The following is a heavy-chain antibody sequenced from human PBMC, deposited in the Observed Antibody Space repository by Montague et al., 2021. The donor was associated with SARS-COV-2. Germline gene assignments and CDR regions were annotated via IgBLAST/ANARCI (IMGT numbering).Heavy chain of an antibody. CDR3: ARVSRSSWYGGSLGEALDY. CDR1: GFTFSSYS. CDR2: ISSSSSYI. Sequence: SLRLSCAASGFTFSSYSMNWVCQAPGKGLEWVSSISSSSSYIYYADSVKGRFTISRDNAKNSLYLQMNSLRAEDTAVYYCARVSRSSWYGGSLGEALDYWGQGTLVTVSS. V-gene: IGHV3-21*01. J-gene: IGHJ4*02. D-gene: IGHD6-13*01.